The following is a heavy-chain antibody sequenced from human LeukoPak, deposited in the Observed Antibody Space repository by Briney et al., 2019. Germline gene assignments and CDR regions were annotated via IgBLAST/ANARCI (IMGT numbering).Heavy chain of an antibody. Sequence: PGGSLRLSCVASGFSFSTYALHWVRQAPGRGLEWVAVISYDGGNKYYADSVKGRFTISRDNSKNTLYLQMNSLRAEDTAVYYCARDLGSSSTDYWGQGTLVTVSS. CDR1: GFSFSTYA. J-gene: IGHJ4*02. CDR3: ARDLGSSSTDY. CDR2: ISYDGGNK. D-gene: IGHD6-13*01. V-gene: IGHV3-30-3*01.